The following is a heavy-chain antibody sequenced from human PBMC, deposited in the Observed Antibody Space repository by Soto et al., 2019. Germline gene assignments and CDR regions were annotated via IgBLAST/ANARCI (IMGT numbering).Heavy chain of an antibody. Sequence: SETLSLTCTVSGGSISSSSYYWGWIRQPPGKGLEWIGSIYYSGSTYYNPSLKSRVTISVDTSKNQYSLKLSSVTAADTAVYYCAREGYCSGGSCSDAFDIWGQGTMVT. V-gene: IGHV4-39*02. CDR2: IYYSGST. CDR1: GGSISSSSYY. D-gene: IGHD2-15*01. CDR3: AREGYCSGGSCSDAFDI. J-gene: IGHJ3*02.